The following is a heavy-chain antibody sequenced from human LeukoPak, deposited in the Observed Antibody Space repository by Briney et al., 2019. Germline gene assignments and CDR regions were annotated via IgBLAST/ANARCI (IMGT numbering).Heavy chain of an antibody. D-gene: IGHD5-12*01. CDR2: IIPIFGTA. Sequence: SVKVSCKASGGTFSSYAISWVRQAPGQGLEWMGGIIPIFGTANYAQKFQGRVTIPADESTSTAYMELSSLRSEDTAVYYCLNSGYDRGGFSTSHYSNWFDPWGQGTLVTVSS. CDR3: LNSGYDRGGFSTSHYSNWFDP. V-gene: IGHV1-69*01. CDR1: GGTFSSYA. J-gene: IGHJ5*02.